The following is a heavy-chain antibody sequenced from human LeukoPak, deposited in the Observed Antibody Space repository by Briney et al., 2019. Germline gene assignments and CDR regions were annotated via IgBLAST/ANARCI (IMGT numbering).Heavy chain of an antibody. CDR1: GFTFSSYA. J-gene: IGHJ4*02. D-gene: IGHD6-13*01. CDR3: AKAQISSSRDPFDY. Sequence: GGSLRLSCAASGFTFSSYAMSWVRQAPGKGVEWVSAISGSGGSTYYADSVKGRFNISRDNSKNTLYLQMNSLRAEDTAVYYGAKAQISSSRDPFDYWGQGTLVTVSS. CDR2: ISGSGGST. V-gene: IGHV3-23*01.